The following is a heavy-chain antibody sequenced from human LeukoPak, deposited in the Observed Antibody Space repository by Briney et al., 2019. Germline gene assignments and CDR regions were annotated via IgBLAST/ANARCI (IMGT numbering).Heavy chain of an antibody. CDR3: ARTERWLGWDYYYHMDV. Sequence: ASVKVSCKASGYTLTSYDINWARQATGQGLEWMGWMNPNSGNTGYAQKFQGRVTMTRNTSISTAYMELSSLRSEDTAVYYCARTERWLGWDYYYHMDVWGKGTTVTISS. CDR1: GYTLTSYD. J-gene: IGHJ6*03. CDR2: MNPNSGNT. V-gene: IGHV1-8*01. D-gene: IGHD4-23*01.